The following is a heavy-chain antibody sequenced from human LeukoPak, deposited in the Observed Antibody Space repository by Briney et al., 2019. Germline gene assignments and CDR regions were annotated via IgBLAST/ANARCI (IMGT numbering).Heavy chain of an antibody. J-gene: IGHJ4*02. D-gene: IGHD6-13*01. CDR3: VRHDSSSPDY. CDR1: GFTFSSYW. V-gene: IGHV5-51*01. Sequence: GGSLRLSCAASGFTFSSYWIGWVRHMPGKGLQWLGIIYPGDSDTKYSPSFQGQVTFSVDKSISTAYLHWSSLKASDTAMYYCVRHDSSSPDYWGQGTLVTVSS. CDR2: IYPGDSDT.